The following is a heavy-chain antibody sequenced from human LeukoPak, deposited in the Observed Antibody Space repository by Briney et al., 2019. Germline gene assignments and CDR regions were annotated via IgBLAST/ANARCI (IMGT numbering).Heavy chain of an antibody. V-gene: IGHV3-23*01. CDR1: GFTFSSHG. CDR3: ASLDPDIVVVPAQRNDY. Sequence: PGGSLRLSCAASGFTFSSHGMNWVRQAPGKGLEWVSAISGSGGSTYYADSVKGRFTISRDNSKNTLYLQMNSLRAEDTAVYYCASLDPDIVVVPAQRNDYWGQGTLVTVSS. CDR2: ISGSGGST. D-gene: IGHD2-2*01. J-gene: IGHJ4*02.